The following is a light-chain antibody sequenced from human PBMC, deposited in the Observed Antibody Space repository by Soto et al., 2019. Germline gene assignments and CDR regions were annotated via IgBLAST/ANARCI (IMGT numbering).Light chain of an antibody. V-gene: IGKV1-39*01. Sequence: DIQMTQSPSSLSASVGDRVTITCRASQSISSYLNWYQQKPGKAPKLLIYAASSLQSGVPSRFSGSGSGTDFTLTISSLQPEDAATYYCLQYYNFSWTFGQGTKGDIK. CDR1: QSISSY. CDR2: AAS. J-gene: IGKJ1*01. CDR3: LQYYNFSWT.